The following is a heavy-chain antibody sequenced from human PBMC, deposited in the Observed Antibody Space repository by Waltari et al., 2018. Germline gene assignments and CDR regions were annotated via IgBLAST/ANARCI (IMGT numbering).Heavy chain of an antibody. D-gene: IGHD1-26*01. CDR2: IYYSGST. V-gene: IGHV4-59*01. J-gene: IGHJ4*02. CDR3: AREGGFKALDY. Sequence: QVQLQESGPGLVKPSETLSLTCTVSGGSISSYYWSWIRQPPGKGLEWIGYIYYSGSTNDNPSLKSRVTISVDTSKNQFSLKLSSVTAADTAVYYCAREGGFKALDYWGQGTLVTVPS. CDR1: GGSISSYY.